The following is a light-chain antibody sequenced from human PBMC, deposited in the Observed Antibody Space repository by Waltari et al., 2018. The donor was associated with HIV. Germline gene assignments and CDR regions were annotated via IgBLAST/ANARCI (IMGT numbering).Light chain of an antibody. CDR2: AAS. Sequence: DTQMTQSPSTVSASIGDRVTITCRASQGISTWLAWYQLKPGKVPKLLIHAASSLESGVSTRFSGSGSGTEFTLTINSLQPDDSATYFCQQYKSTPWMFGQGTKVEIK. V-gene: IGKV1-5*03. CDR3: QQYKSTPWM. J-gene: IGKJ1*01. CDR1: QGISTW.